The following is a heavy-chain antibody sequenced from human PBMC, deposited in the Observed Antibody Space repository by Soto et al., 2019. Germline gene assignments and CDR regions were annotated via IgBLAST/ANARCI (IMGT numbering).Heavy chain of an antibody. V-gene: IGHV1-2*02. D-gene: IGHD3-10*01. J-gene: IGHJ4*02. CDR1: GYTSTGYY. CDR2: INPNSGGT. CDR3: ARDRGGLLWFGEPRAFDY. Sequence: GASVKVSCKASGYTSTGYYMHWVRQAPGQGLEWMGWINPNSGGTNYAQKFQGRVTMTRDPSISTAYMELSRRRSADTAVYYCARDRGGLLWFGEPRAFDYWGQGTLVTVSS.